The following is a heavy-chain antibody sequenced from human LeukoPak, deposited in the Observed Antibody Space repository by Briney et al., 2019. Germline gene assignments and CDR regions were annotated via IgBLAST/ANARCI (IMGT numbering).Heavy chain of an antibody. Sequence: HPGGSLRLSCAASGFTFSSYGMHWVRQAPGKGLEWVAVISYDGSNKYYADSVKGRFTIPRDNSKNTLYLQMNSLRAEDTAVYYCAKDGPDGDYFDYWGQGTLVTVSS. J-gene: IGHJ4*02. CDR1: GFTFSSYG. V-gene: IGHV3-30*18. CDR2: ISYDGSNK. D-gene: IGHD4-17*01. CDR3: AKDGPDGDYFDY.